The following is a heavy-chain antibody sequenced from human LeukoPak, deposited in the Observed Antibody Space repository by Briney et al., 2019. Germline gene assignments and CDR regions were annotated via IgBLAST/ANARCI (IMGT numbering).Heavy chain of an antibody. V-gene: IGHV3-48*01. Sequence: GGSLRLSCAASGFTFSSYSMNWVRQAPGKGLEWVSYISSSSSTIYYADSVKGRFTISRDNAKNSLYLQMNSLRAEDTAVYYCARSDTATALNFDYWGQGTLVTVPS. CDR3: ARSDTATALNFDY. J-gene: IGHJ4*02. CDR1: GFTFSSYS. D-gene: IGHD5-18*01. CDR2: ISSSSSTI.